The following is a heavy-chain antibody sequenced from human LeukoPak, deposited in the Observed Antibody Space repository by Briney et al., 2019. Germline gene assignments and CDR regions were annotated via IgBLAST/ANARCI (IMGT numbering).Heavy chain of an antibody. CDR1: GFPFSSYA. CDR2: ISYDGSNK. D-gene: IGHD6-6*01. Sequence: PGGSLRLSCAASGFPFSSYAMHWVRQAPGKGLEWVAVISYDGSNKYYADSVKGRFTISRDNSKNTLYLQMNSLRAEDTAVYYCARVLGTSSSTFDYWGQGTLDTVSS. V-gene: IGHV3-30-3*01. CDR3: ARVLGTSSSTFDY. J-gene: IGHJ4*02.